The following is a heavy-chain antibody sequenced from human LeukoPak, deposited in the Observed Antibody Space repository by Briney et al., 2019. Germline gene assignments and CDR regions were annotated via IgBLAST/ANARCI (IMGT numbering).Heavy chain of an antibody. CDR3: ARDLGIPGAFDI. Sequence: PSETLSLTCTVSGGSISSSSYYWGWIRQPPGKGLEWIGRIYTSGSTNYNPSLKSRVTMSVDTSKNQFSLKLSSVTAADTAVYYCARDLGIPGAFDIWGQGTMVTVSS. CDR1: GGSISSSSYY. J-gene: IGHJ3*02. V-gene: IGHV4-39*07. CDR2: IYTSGST.